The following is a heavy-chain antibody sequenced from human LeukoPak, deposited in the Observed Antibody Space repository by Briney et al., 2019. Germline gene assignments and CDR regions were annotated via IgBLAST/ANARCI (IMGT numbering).Heavy chain of an antibody. V-gene: IGHV3-33*01. J-gene: IGHJ4*02. CDR1: GFTFSTYG. Sequence: PGGSLRLSCAASGFTFSTYGMHWVRQAPGKGLEWVAVIWYDGGEKHYAESVRGRFTISRDNSKNTLFLQLNSLKVEDTAVYYCVSWTAQPYYFDYWGQGTLVTVSS. CDR2: IWYDGGEK. D-gene: IGHD2-15*01. CDR3: VSWTAQPYYFDY.